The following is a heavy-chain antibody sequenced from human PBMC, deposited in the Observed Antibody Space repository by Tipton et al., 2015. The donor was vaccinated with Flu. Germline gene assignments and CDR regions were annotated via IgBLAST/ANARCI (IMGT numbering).Heavy chain of an antibody. CDR1: GFTASNNN. CDR3: ARDRSGGYFDF. D-gene: IGHD4-23*01. J-gene: IGHJ4*02. CDR2: IFNYGTA. V-gene: IGHV3-53*01. Sequence: SLRLSCAVSGFTASNNNMIWVRQAPGKGLEWVSFIFNYGTAHYADSVKGRFTLSIDDSMNTMYLQMNALRAEDSAMYYCARDRSGGYFDFWGQGTLVTVSS.